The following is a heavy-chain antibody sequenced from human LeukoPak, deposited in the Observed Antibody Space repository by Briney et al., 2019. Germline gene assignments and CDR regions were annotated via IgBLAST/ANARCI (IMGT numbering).Heavy chain of an antibody. J-gene: IGHJ4*02. D-gene: IGHD2-15*01. Sequence: GGSLRLSCAASGFTFRTYWMSWVRQVLGKGLEWVANINQDGSEKNYVDSVKGRFTISRDNIKNSLYLQMNSLRAEDTAVYHCATDLYYWGQGTLVTVSS. CDR3: ATDLYY. CDR1: GFTFRTYW. CDR2: INQDGSEK. V-gene: IGHV3-7*04.